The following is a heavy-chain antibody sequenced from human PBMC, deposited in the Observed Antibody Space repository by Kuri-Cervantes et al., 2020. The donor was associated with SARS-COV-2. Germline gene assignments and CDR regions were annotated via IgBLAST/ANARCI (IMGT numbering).Heavy chain of an antibody. V-gene: IGHV3-23*01. D-gene: IGHD2-2*01. CDR2: ISGSGGST. J-gene: IGHJ4*02. Sequence: GGSLRLSCAASGFTFSSYAMSWARQAPGKGLEWVSAISGSGGSTYYADSVKGRFTISRDNSKNTLYLQMNSLRAEDTAVYYCAKDSIVVVVPAAKDYWGQGTLVTVSS. CDR1: GFTFSSYA. CDR3: AKDSIVVVVPAAKDY.